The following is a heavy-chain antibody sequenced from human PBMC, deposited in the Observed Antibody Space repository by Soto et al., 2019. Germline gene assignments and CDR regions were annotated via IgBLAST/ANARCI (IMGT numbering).Heavy chain of an antibody. CDR3: AKDRWGDYGDLNLPGY. CDR2: ISDDGSNK. Sequence: QVQLVESGGGVVQPGRSLRLSCAASGFPFSRFGMHWVRQAPGKGLEWVAVISDDGSNKHYADFVKGRFTISRDNSNNTLYIQMSSLRAEDTAVYYCAKDRWGDYGDLNLPGYWGQGTLVTVSS. V-gene: IGHV3-30*18. D-gene: IGHD4-17*01. J-gene: IGHJ4*02. CDR1: GFPFSRFG.